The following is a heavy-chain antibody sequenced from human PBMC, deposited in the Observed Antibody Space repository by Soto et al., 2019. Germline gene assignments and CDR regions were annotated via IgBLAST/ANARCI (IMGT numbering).Heavy chain of an antibody. CDR2: IDPSDSQT. D-gene: IGHD3-22*01. CDR3: ARQIYDSDTGPNFQYYFDS. CDR1: GYSFAGYW. Sequence: GESLKISCKGSGYSFAGYWITWVRQKPGKGLEWMGRIDPSDSQTYYSPSFRGHVTISATKSITTVFLQWSGLRASDTAMYYCARQIYDSDTGPNFQYYFDSWGQGTPVTVSS. J-gene: IGHJ4*02. V-gene: IGHV5-10-1*01.